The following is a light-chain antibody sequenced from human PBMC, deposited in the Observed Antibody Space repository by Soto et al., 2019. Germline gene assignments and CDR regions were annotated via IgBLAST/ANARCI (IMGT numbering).Light chain of an antibody. CDR2: GAS. Sequence: EIVVTHSPGTLSFSPGEVATLSFRASQSVSSSYLAWYQQKPGQAPRLLIYGASNRATGIPDRFSGSGSGTDFTLTISRLEPEDFAVYYCQQYGSSPRTFGQGTKVDI. V-gene: IGKV3-20*01. CDR1: QSVSSSY. CDR3: QQYGSSPRT. J-gene: IGKJ1*01.